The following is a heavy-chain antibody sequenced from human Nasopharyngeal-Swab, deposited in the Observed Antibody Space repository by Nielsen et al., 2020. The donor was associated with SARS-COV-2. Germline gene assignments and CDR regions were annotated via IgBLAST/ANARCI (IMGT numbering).Heavy chain of an antibody. Sequence: GESLKISCAASGFTFSSYWMHWVRQAPGKGLVWVSRINSDGSSTSYVDSVKGRFTISRGNAKNTLYLQMNSLRAEDTTVYYCARAGDYLKSYYYYGMDVWGQGTTVTVSS. CDR1: GFTFSSYW. CDR2: INSDGSST. J-gene: IGHJ6*02. D-gene: IGHD7-27*01. V-gene: IGHV3-74*01. CDR3: ARAGDYLKSYYYYGMDV.